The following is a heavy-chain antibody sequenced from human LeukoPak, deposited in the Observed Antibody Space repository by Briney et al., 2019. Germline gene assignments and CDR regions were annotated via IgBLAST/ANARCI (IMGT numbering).Heavy chain of an antibody. J-gene: IGHJ4*02. CDR3: AKRVSGTTFY. V-gene: IGHV3-23*01. CDR2: ISGSGATT. CDR1: GFTFSSYV. Sequence: GGSLRLSCAASGFTFSSYVMSWVRQAPGKGREWVSAISGSGATTYYADSVKGRFTISRDNSKNTLYLHMNSLRAEDTAVYYCAKRVSGTTFYWGQGTLVTVSS. D-gene: IGHD1-14*01.